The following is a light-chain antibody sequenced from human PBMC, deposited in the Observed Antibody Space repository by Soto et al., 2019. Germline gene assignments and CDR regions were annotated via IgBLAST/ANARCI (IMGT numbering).Light chain of an antibody. CDR1: SSDVGNYNS. CDR2: DVR. CDR3: CSYAGSHTYV. J-gene: IGLJ1*01. Sequence: QSALTQPRSVSGSPGQSVTMSCTGASSDVGNYNSVSWYQQHPGKAPKLIIYDVRKRPSGVPDRFSGSKSGNTASLTISGLQAEDEADYFCCSYAGSHTYVFGTGTKVT. V-gene: IGLV2-11*01.